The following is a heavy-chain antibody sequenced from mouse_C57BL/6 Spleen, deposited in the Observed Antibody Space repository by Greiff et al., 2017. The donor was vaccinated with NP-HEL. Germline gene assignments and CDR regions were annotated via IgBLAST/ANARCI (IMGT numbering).Heavy chain of an antibody. J-gene: IGHJ3*01. CDR2: IRSKSNNYAT. CDR3: VRGGYPAWYGY. CDR1: GFSFNTYA. V-gene: IGHV10-1*01. D-gene: IGHD2-2*01. Sequence: EVQLVESGGGLVQPKGSLKLTCAVSGFSFNTYAMNWVRQAPGKGLEWVARIRSKSNNYATYYADSVKDRFTVSRDGSEIMLYLQMNNLKTEDTAMYYCVRGGYPAWYGYWGQGTLVTVSA.